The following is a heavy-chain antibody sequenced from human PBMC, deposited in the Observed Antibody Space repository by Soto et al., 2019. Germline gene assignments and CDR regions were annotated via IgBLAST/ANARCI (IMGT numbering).Heavy chain of an antibody. CDR3: ARDKSPDIVLMVYAPLAYYGMDV. CDR1: GGTFSSYA. Sequence: GASVKVSCKASGGTFSSYAISWVRQAPGQGLEWMGGIIPIFGTANYAQKFQGRVTITADKSTSTAYMELSSLRSEDTAVYYCARDKSPDIVLMVYAPLAYYGMDVWGQGTTVTVSS. CDR2: IIPIFGTA. J-gene: IGHJ6*02. V-gene: IGHV1-69*06. D-gene: IGHD2-8*01.